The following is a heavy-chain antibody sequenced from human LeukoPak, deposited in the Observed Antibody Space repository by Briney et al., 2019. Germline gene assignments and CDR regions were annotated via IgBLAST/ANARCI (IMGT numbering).Heavy chain of an antibody. Sequence: PGGSLRLSCAASGFTFSSYSMNRVRQAPGKGLEWVSSISSSSSYIYYADSVKGRFTISRDNAKNSLYLQMNSLRAEDTAVHYCAKHSMDYGDYVGEDYWGQGTLVTVSS. D-gene: IGHD4-17*01. J-gene: IGHJ4*02. CDR1: GFTFSSYS. CDR2: ISSSSSYI. CDR3: AKHSMDYGDYVGEDY. V-gene: IGHV3-21*01.